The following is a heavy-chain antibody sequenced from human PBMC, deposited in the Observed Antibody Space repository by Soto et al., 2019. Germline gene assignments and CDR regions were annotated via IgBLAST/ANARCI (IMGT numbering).Heavy chain of an antibody. Sequence: SVKVSCKASGYTFTGYYMHWVRQAPGQGLEWMGGIIPIFGTANYAQKFQGRVTITADESTSTAYMELSSLRSEDTAVYYCAGGDNYYSGMDVGGKGPTVPVPS. D-gene: IGHD2-21*02. CDR1: GYTFTGYY. V-gene: IGHV1-69*13. CDR2: IIPIFGTA. J-gene: IGHJ6*04. CDR3: AGGDNYYSGMDV.